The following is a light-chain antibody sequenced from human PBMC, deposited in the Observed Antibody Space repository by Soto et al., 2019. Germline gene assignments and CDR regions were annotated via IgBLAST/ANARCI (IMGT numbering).Light chain of an antibody. J-gene: IGKJ1*01. Sequence: EIVLTQSPVTLSLSPLERATLSCIASQSVSSSYLAWYQQKPGQAPRLLIYGASSRATGIPDRFSGSGSGTDFTLTIGRLEPEDFAVYYCQQYGRSPRTFGQGTKVDIK. CDR1: QSVSSSY. CDR2: GAS. V-gene: IGKV3-20*01. CDR3: QQYGRSPRT.